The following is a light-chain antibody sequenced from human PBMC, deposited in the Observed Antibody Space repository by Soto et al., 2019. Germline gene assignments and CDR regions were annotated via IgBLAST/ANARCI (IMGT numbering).Light chain of an antibody. CDR2: WAS. CDR1: QSVLYSSDNKHY. J-gene: IGKJ2*01. Sequence: DIVMTQSPDSLAVSLGARATISCKSSQSVLYSSDNKHYLAWYQQKPGQPPKLLIYWASTRESGVPDRFSGSGSGTDFTLTIGSLQAEDVAGYHCQQHYSSPYTVGQGNKLEIK. CDR3: QQHYSSPYT. V-gene: IGKV4-1*01.